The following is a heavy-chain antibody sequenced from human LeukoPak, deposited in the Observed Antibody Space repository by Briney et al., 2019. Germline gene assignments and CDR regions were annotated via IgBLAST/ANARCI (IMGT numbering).Heavy chain of an antibody. D-gene: IGHD1-7*01. V-gene: IGHV5-51*01. CDR3: ARGASGTTPDYYYFGLDV. CDR2: IYPGDSDT. CDR1: GYRFTDYW. Sequence: GESLKISCKGSGYRFTDYWIGWVRQMPGKGLEWMGIIYPGDSDTRYSPSFQGQVTISADKSINTAHLQWSSLKASDTAMYYCARGASGTTPDYYYFGLDVWGQGTTVRVSS. J-gene: IGHJ6*02.